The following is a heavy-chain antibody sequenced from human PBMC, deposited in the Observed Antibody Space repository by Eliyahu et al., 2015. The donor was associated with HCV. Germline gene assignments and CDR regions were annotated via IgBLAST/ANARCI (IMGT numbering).Heavy chain of an antibody. CDR2: INPNSGVT. CDR1: GYTFSDYY. Sequence: QVQVVQSGAEVKRPGASVRVSCKASGYTFSDYYMHWVRQAPGQGLEWMGWINPNSGVTNYAQKFQGRVTMTGDTSISTAYMELNRLRSDDTAVYFCARDSGYYASEEWFDPWGQGTLVTVSS. D-gene: IGHD3-10*01. CDR3: ARDSGYYASEEWFDP. V-gene: IGHV1-2*02. J-gene: IGHJ5*02.